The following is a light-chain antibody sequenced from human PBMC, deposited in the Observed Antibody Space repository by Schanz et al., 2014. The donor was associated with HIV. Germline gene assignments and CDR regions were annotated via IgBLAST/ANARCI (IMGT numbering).Light chain of an antibody. CDR3: QQYVNWPPIT. CDR2: GAS. Sequence: EIVLTQSPGTLSLSPGERATLSCRASQSVSSSYLAWYQQKPGQAPRLLIYGASSRATGIPARFSGSGSGTEFTLTINRLEPEDFAVYYCQQYVNWPPITFGQGTRLEIK. J-gene: IGKJ5*01. V-gene: IGKV3-20*01. CDR1: QSVSSSY.